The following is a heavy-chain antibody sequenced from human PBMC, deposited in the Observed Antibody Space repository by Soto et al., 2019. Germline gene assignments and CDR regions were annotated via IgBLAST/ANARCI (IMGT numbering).Heavy chain of an antibody. CDR1: GFAFSNYA. CDR3: AKDAISLDGVWLAHD. CDR2: LYGSGGGI. V-gene: IGHV3-23*01. Sequence: GGSLRLSCAASGFAFSNYAMIWIRQVPGKGLEWVSGLYGSGGGIHYADSVKGRFTTSRDNSAYSVYLQMNDLRVEDSAVYYCAKDAISLDGVWLAHDWGQGTVVTVSS. J-gene: IGHJ4*02. D-gene: IGHD5-12*01.